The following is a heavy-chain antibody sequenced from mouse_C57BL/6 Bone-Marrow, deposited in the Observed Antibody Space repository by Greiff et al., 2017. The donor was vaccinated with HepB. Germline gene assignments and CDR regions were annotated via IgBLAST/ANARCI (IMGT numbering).Heavy chain of an antibody. CDR3: TRDEPYSFAY. Sequence: EVQVVESGEGLVKPGGSLKLSCAASGFTFSSYAMSWVRQTPEKRLEWVAYISSGGDYIYYADTVKGRFTISRDNARNTLYLQMSSLKSEDTAMYYCTRDEPYSFAYWGQGTLVTVSA. J-gene: IGHJ3*01. CDR1: GFTFSSYA. CDR2: ISSGGDYI. V-gene: IGHV5-9-1*02. D-gene: IGHD6-5*01.